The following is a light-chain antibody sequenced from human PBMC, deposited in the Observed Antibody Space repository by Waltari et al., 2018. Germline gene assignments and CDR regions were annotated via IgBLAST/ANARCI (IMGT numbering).Light chain of an antibody. CDR1: QSVSSY. V-gene: IGKV3-11*01. CDR3: QQRSNWPGGLT. J-gene: IGKJ4*01. Sequence: EIVLTQSPATLSLSPGERATLSCRASQSVSSYLAWYQQKPGQAPRLLIYDASNRATGIPAKFRWRWSWTNLPLTISSLEPEDFAVYYCQQRSNWPGGLTFGGGTKVEIK. CDR2: DAS.